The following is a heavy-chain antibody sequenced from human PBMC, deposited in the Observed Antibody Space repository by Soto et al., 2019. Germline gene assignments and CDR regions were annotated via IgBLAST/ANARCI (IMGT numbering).Heavy chain of an antibody. D-gene: IGHD5-18*01. Sequence: QVQVVQSGAEVKKPGASVKVSCKASGYTFTSNGISWVRQAPGQGLEWMGWISAYNGNTNYAQKLQGRGTMTTDTSTSTGYMELRSLRSDDTAVYYCARDNGYSYGTGRVDYWGQGTLVTVSS. CDR3: ARDNGYSYGTGRVDY. J-gene: IGHJ4*02. CDR1: GYTFTSNG. V-gene: IGHV1-18*01. CDR2: ISAYNGNT.